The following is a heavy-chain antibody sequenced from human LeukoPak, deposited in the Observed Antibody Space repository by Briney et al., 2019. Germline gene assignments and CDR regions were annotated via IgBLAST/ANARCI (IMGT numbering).Heavy chain of an antibody. Sequence: PGGSLRLSCTASGFTFGDYAMSWFRQAPGKGLEWVGFIRSKAYGGTTEYAASVKGRFTISRDDSKSIAYLQMNSLKTEDTAVYYCTRDRDVDTAMVPRGNFDYWGQGTLVTVPS. J-gene: IGHJ4*02. CDR2: IRSKAYGGTT. V-gene: IGHV3-49*03. CDR1: GFTFGDYA. CDR3: TRDRDVDTAMVPRGNFDY. D-gene: IGHD5-18*01.